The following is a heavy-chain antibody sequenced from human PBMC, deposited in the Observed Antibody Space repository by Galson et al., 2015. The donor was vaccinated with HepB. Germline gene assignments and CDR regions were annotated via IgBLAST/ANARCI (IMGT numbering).Heavy chain of an antibody. V-gene: IGHV4-39*01. J-gene: IGHJ3*02. Sequence: SETLSLTCTVSGGSISSSSYYWGWIRQPPGKGLEWIGSIYYSGSTYYNPSLKSRVTISVDTSKNQFSLKLSSVTAADTAVYYCASPITEWGELPPEDAFDIWGQGTMVTVSS. D-gene: IGHD1-26*01. CDR2: IYYSGST. CDR3: ASPITEWGELPPEDAFDI. CDR1: GGSISSSSYY.